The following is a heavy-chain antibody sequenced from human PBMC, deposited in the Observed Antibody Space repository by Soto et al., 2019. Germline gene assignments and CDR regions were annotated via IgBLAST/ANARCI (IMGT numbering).Heavy chain of an antibody. J-gene: IGHJ4*02. V-gene: IGHV4-59*12. D-gene: IGHD5-12*01. CDR3: ARLHTVVVATNYFDY. Sequence: SETLSLTCAGSGCSICTYYVNWLRQSAGKGLEWIGYIFYSGSTNYNPSLKSRLTLSVDTSKNQFSLKLSSVTAADTAVYYCARLHTVVVATNYFDYWGQGTLVTVS. CDR1: GCSICTYY. CDR2: IFYSGST.